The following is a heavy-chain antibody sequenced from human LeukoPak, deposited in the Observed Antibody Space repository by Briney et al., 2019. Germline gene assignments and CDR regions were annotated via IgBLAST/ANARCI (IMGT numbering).Heavy chain of an antibody. CDR3: ARGGASSRYFDS. V-gene: IGHV4-59*01. J-gene: IGHJ4*02. CDR2: NSHSGDS. Sequence: SETLSLTCTVSSGSIGTDFWSWIRQPPGKGLEWIGFNSHSGDSNYNPSLKSQVTISVDSSKDQFSLKMTSVTAADTAVYYCARGGASSRYFDSWGQGTLVTVSS. CDR1: SGSIGTDF. D-gene: IGHD1-26*01.